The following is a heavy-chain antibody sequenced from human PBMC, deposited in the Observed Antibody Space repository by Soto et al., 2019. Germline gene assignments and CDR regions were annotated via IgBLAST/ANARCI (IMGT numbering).Heavy chain of an antibody. Sequence: PSETLSLTCTVSGGSISSYYWSWIRQPPGKGLEWIGYIYYSGSTNYNPSLKSRVTISVDTSKNQFSLKLSSVTAADTAVYYCARGNGPGYFDWSPSLWFDPWGQGTLVTVSS. V-gene: IGHV4-59*01. J-gene: IGHJ5*02. CDR3: ARGNGPGYFDWSPSLWFDP. CDR1: GGSISSYY. D-gene: IGHD3-9*01. CDR2: IYYSGST.